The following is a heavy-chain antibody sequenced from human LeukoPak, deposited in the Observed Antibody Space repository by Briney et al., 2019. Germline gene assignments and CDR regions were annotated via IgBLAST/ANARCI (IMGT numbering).Heavy chain of an antibody. D-gene: IGHD4-17*01. CDR1: GFTFSSYA. Sequence: GGTLRLSCAASGFTFSSYAMSWVRQAPGKGLEWVSSISGSGGSTYFADSVKGRFTISRDNSKNTVYLQMNNLRAEDTAICYCAKVGTTVTTYYYYYMDVWGKGTTVTVSS. J-gene: IGHJ6*03. V-gene: IGHV3-23*01. CDR3: AKVGTTVTTYYYYYMDV. CDR2: ISGSGGST.